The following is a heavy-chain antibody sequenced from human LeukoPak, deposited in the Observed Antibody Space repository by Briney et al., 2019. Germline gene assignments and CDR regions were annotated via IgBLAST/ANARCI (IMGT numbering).Heavy chain of an antibody. D-gene: IGHD6-13*01. CDR3: ASCSWYGDDAFDI. J-gene: IGHJ3*02. Sequence: ASVKVSCKASGYTFTSYGISWVRQTPGQGLEWMGWISAYNGNTNYAQKLQGRVTMTTDTSTSTAYMELRSLRSDDTAVYYCASCSWYGDDAFDIWGQGTMVTVSS. CDR1: GYTFTSYG. CDR2: ISAYNGNT. V-gene: IGHV1-18*01.